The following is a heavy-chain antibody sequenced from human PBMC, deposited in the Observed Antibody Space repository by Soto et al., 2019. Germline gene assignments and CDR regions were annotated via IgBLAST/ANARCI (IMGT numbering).Heavy chain of an antibody. V-gene: IGHV4-34*01. Sequence: SETLSLTCAVCGGSFSGYYWSWIRQPPGKGLEWIGEINHSGSTNYNPSLKSRVTISVDTSKNQFSLKLSSVTAADTAVYYCARGRDIVVVVAARRSFSYYFDYWGQGTLVTVS. CDR3: ARGRDIVVVVAARRSFSYYFDY. D-gene: IGHD2-15*01. CDR2: INHSGST. CDR1: GGSFSGYY. J-gene: IGHJ4*02.